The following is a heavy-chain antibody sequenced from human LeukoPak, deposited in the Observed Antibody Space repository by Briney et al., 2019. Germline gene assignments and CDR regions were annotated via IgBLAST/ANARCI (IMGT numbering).Heavy chain of an antibody. Sequence: PGGSLGLSCAASGFTFAAAWMSWVRQAPGKGLEWVGRIESNTAGGTTDCAAPVKGRCTISRDDSRNTLYLQMNSLKTEDTALYYCVTYSYGANEHWGQGTLVTVSS. CDR3: VTYSYGANEH. V-gene: IGHV3-15*04. CDR1: GFTFAAAW. J-gene: IGHJ1*01. CDR2: IESNTAGGTT. D-gene: IGHD5-18*01.